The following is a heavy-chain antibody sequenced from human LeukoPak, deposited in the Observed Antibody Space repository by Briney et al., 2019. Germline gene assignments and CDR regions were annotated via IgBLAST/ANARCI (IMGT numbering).Heavy chain of an antibody. CDR1: GGSVSSYY. CDR2: LYYSGST. D-gene: IGHD5-24*01. J-gene: IGHJ3*02. CDR3: ARHVVQMATMVAFYI. Sequence: PSQTLSLTCTVSGGSVSSYYWSCIRHPPGKGLEWSGYLYYSGSTNYNPSPTSRVTISVDTSQNKFSLKPGSVTAADTAVYYCARHVVQMATMVAFYIWGQGTMVTVSS. V-gene: IGHV4-59*08.